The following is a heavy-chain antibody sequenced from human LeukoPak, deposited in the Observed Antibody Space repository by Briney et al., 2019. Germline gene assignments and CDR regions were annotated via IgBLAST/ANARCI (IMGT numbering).Heavy chain of an antibody. Sequence: GGSLSLPCAASGFTFSSYAMRWVRQAPGKGLEYVSAISSNGGSTYYANSVKGRFTISRDNSKNTLYLQMNSLRAEDTAVYYCAKELHYDSSGYYQTNWGQGTLVTVSS. J-gene: IGHJ4*02. V-gene: IGHV3-64*01. D-gene: IGHD3-22*01. CDR1: GFTFSSYA. CDR2: ISSNGGST. CDR3: AKELHYDSSGYYQTN.